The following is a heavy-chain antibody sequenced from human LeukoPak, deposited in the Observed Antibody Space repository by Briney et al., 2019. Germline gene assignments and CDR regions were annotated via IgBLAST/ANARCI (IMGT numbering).Heavy chain of an antibody. CDR3: ARRLVRPNDAFDI. Sequence: GESLEISCKGSGYSFTSYWIGWVRQMPGKGLEWMGIIYPGDSDTRYSPSFQGQVTISADKSISTAYLQWSSLKASDTAMYYCARRLVRPNDAFDIWGQGTMVTVSS. D-gene: IGHD6-6*01. V-gene: IGHV5-51*01. J-gene: IGHJ3*02. CDR2: IYPGDSDT. CDR1: GYSFTSYW.